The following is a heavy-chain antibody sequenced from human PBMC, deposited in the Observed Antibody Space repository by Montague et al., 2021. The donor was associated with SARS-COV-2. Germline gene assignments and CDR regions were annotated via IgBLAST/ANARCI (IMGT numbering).Heavy chain of an antibody. CDR2: VYYTGNT. V-gene: IGHV4-59*01. CDR3: ARDGGHWAFDV. D-gene: IGHD3-16*01. CDR1: GGSISSYY. J-gene: IGHJ3*01. Sequence: SDTVSLTCTVSGGSISSYYWSWIRQPAGKGLEWIGNVYYTGNTHXNPSLNSRVTISVDRSKNQYSLKLSSVTGADTAVYYCARDGGHWAFDVWGQGTMVTVSS.